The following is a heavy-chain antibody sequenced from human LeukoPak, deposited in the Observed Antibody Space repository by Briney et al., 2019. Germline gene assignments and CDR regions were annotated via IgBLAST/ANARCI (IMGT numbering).Heavy chain of an antibody. CDR1: GYTFTSYG. Sequence: ASVKVSCKASGYTFTSYGISWVRQAPGQGLQWMGWISAYNGNTNYAQKLQGRVTMTTDTSTSTAYMELRSLRSDDAAVYYSARDRKVAGTLYYFDYWGQGTLVTVSS. J-gene: IGHJ4*02. CDR3: ARDRKVAGTLYYFDY. V-gene: IGHV1-18*01. D-gene: IGHD6-19*01. CDR2: ISAYNGNT.